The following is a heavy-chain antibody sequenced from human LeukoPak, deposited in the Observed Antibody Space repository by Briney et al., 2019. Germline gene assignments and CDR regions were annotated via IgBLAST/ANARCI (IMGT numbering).Heavy chain of an antibody. CDR2: ISSSGGST. Sequence: GGSLRLSCAASGLSFSNYAMSWVRQAPGKGLEWFSAISSSGGSTYYADSVKGRFTISRDNSKNTLYLQMNSLRAEDTAVYYCAKDYYYDPVDAFDIWGQGTMVTVSS. J-gene: IGHJ3*02. CDR1: GLSFSNYA. V-gene: IGHV3-23*01. D-gene: IGHD3-22*01. CDR3: AKDYYYDPVDAFDI.